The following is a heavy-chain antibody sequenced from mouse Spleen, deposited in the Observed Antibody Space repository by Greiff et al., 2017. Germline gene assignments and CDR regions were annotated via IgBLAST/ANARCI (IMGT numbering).Heavy chain of an antibody. CDR3: ARPRYYGYEEGYFDV. CDR1: GFTFSSYA. J-gene: IGHJ1*01. V-gene: IGHV5-9-3*01. Sequence: EVQGVESGGGLVKPGGSLKLSCAASGFTFSSYAMSWVRQTPEKRLEWVATISSGGSYTYYPDSVKGRFTISRDNAKNTLYLQMSSLRSEDTAMYYCARPRYYGYEEGYFDVWGAGTTVTVSS. CDR2: ISSGGSYT. D-gene: IGHD1-2*01.